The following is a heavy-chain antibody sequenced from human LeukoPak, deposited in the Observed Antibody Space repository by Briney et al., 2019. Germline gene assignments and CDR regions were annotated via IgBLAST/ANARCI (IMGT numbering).Heavy chain of an antibody. V-gene: IGHV4-39*07. CDR2: IYYSGST. CDR3: ARISDYYYGMDV. CDR1: GGSISSSSYY. Sequence: ASETLSLTCTVSGGSISSSSYYWGWIRQPPGKGLEWIGSIYYSGSTYYNPSLKSRVTISVDTSKNQFSLKLSSVTAADTAVYYCARISDYYYGMDVWGQGTTVTVSS. J-gene: IGHJ6*02.